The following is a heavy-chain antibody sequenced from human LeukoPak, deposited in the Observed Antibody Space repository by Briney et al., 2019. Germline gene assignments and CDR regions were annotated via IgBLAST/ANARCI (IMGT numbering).Heavy chain of an antibody. CDR1: GFTFSSYW. CDR2: IKQDGSEK. Sequence: GGSLRLSCAASGFTFSSYWMSWVRQAPGQGLEWVANIKQDGSEKYFVDSVKGRFTISRDNAKNSLYLQMNSLRAEDTAVYYCARDYYDSSGYYHVGYFDYWGQGTLVTVSS. D-gene: IGHD3-22*01. J-gene: IGHJ4*02. CDR3: ARDYYDSSGYYHVGYFDY. V-gene: IGHV3-7*01.